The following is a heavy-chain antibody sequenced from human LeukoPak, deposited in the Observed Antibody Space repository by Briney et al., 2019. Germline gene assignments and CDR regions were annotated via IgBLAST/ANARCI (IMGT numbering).Heavy chain of an antibody. CDR1: GFTFDDYA. CDR3: AKGNQYSSGWSLYFDY. D-gene: IGHD6-19*01. CDR2: ISWNSGSI. V-gene: IGHV3-9*01. Sequence: PGGSLRLSCAASGFTFDDYAMHWLRQAPGKGLEWVSGISWNSGSIGYADSVKGRFTISRDNAKNSLYLQMNSLRAEDTALYYCAKGNQYSSGWSLYFDYWGQGTLVTVSS. J-gene: IGHJ4*02.